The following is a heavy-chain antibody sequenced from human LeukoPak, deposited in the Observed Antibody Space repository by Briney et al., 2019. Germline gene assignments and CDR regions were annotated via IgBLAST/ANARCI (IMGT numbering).Heavy chain of an antibody. CDR2: IRSKAYGGTT. V-gene: IGHV3-49*04. CDR1: GFAFSSYA. Sequence: GGSLRLSCAASGFAFSSYAMSWVRQAPGKGLEWVGFIRSKAYGGTTEYAASVKGRFTISRDDSKSIAYLQMNSLKTEDTAVYYCTRIVVVIGLDYWGQGTLVTVSS. D-gene: IGHD3-22*01. CDR3: TRIVVVIGLDY. J-gene: IGHJ4*02.